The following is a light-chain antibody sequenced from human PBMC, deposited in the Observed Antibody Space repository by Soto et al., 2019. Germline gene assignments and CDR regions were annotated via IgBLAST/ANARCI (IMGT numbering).Light chain of an antibody. V-gene: IGKV3-15*01. Sequence: EIVMTQSPATPSVSPGERATLSCRASQSVSSNLAWYQQKPGQAPSLLIYGASTRATGIPARFSGSGSGTEFTLTISSLQSEDFAVYYCQQYNNWPPWTFGQGTKVDIK. CDR1: QSVSSN. J-gene: IGKJ1*01. CDR2: GAS. CDR3: QQYNNWPPWT.